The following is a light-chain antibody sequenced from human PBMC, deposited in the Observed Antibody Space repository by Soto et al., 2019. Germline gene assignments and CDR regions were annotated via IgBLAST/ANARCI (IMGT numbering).Light chain of an antibody. Sequence: DIQTTQSPSSLSASVGDRVTITCRASQSMSIYLNWYQQKPGKAPKLLIYAASSLQSGVPSRFSGSGSGTDFTLTISSLQPEDFATYYCQQSYSTPYTFGQGTKLEIK. CDR1: QSMSIY. CDR3: QQSYSTPYT. CDR2: AAS. V-gene: IGKV1-39*01. J-gene: IGKJ2*01.